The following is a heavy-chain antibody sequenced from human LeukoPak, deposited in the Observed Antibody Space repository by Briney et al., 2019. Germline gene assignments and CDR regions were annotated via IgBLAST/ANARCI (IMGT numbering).Heavy chain of an antibody. J-gene: IGHJ5*02. CDR2: ISGSGGTT. CDR1: GFTFSSYA. V-gene: IGHV3-23*01. CDR3: ARDSYQDYYGRFDP. Sequence: GGSLRLSCEVSGFTFSSYAMSWVRQAPGEGLEWVSTISGSGGTTNYADSVKGRFTISRDNSKNTLYLQMNGLTTEDTAMYYCARDSYQDYYGRFDPWGQGTLVIVSS. D-gene: IGHD3-10*01.